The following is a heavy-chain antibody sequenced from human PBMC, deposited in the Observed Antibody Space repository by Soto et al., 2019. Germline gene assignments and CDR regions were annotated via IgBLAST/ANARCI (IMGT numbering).Heavy chain of an antibody. J-gene: IGHJ1*01. CDR3: ARDGTPYCGGDCFVEYFQH. V-gene: IGHV1-69*04. Sequence: SVKVSCKASGGTFSSYTISWVRQAPGQGLEWMGRIIPILGIANYAQKFQGRVTITADKSTSTAYMELSSLRSEATAVYYCARDGTPYCGGDCFVEYFQHWGQGTLVTVSS. D-gene: IGHD2-21*02. CDR2: IIPILGIA. CDR1: GGTFSSYT.